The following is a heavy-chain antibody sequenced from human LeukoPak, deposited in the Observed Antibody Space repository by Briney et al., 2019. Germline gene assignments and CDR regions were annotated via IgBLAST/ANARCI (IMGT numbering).Heavy chain of an antibody. J-gene: IGHJ4*02. Sequence: PSQTLSLTCTVSGGSISSGDYYWSWTRQPPGKGLEWIGYIYYSGSTYYNPSLKSRVNISVDTSKNQFSLKLTSVTAADTAVYYCARVPLYYYGSYRFDYWGQGTLVTVSS. V-gene: IGHV4-30-4*01. CDR1: GGSISSGDYY. CDR3: ARVPLYYYGSYRFDY. D-gene: IGHD3-10*01. CDR2: IYYSGST.